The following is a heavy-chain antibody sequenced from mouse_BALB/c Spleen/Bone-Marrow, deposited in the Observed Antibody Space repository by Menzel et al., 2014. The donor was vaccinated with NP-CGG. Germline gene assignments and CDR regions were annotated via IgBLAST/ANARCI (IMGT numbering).Heavy chain of an antibody. CDR3: TRPYYGHVGYAY. J-gene: IGHJ3*01. Sequence: QVQLKHSGAELVKPGASVKLSCKASGYTFTSYYMYWVKQRPGQGLEWIGEINPSNGGTNFNEKFKSKATLTVDKSSSTAYMQLSSLTFEDSAIYYCTRPYYGHVGYAYWGQGTQVTVSA. CDR1: GYTFTSYY. D-gene: IGHD1-2*01. CDR2: INPSNGGT. V-gene: IGHV1S81*02.